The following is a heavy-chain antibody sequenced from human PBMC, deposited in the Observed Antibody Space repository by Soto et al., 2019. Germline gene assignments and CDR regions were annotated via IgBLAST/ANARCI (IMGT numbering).Heavy chain of an antibody. V-gene: IGHV3-30*18. CDR3: AKEIWSYGTYTMDV. Sequence: QVQLVESGRGVVQPGRSLRLSCAASGFTFSHYGIHWVRQAPGWGLEWVAVISFDGSDIHYADSVKGRFSISRDNSKNTLYLQMNNLRTEDTAVYYCAKEIWSYGTYTMDVWGLGTTVTVSS. D-gene: IGHD2-8*01. J-gene: IGHJ6*02. CDR1: GFTFSHYG. CDR2: ISFDGSDI.